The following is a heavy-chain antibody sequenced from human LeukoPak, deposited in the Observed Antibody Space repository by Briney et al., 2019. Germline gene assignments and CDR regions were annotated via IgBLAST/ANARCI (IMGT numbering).Heavy chain of an antibody. Sequence: SETLSLTCAVYGGSFSGYYWSWIRQPPGKGLEWIGEINHGGSTNYNPSLKSRVTISVDTSKNQFSLKLSSVTAADTAVYYCARQTAIVGATLDYWGQGTLVTVSS. J-gene: IGHJ4*02. D-gene: IGHD1-26*01. CDR1: GGSFSGYY. CDR2: INHGGST. CDR3: ARQTAIVGATLDY. V-gene: IGHV4-34*01.